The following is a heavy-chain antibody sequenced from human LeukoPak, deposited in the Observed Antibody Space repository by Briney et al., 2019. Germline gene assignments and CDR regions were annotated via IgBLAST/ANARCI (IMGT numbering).Heavy chain of an antibody. D-gene: IGHD2-8*01. CDR2: IYHSGST. CDR3: ARDGMPYFYFDY. Sequence: SETLSLTCTVSGYSISSGYYWGWIRQPPGKGLEWIGSIYHSGSTYYNPSLKSRVTISVDTSKNQFSLKLSSVTAADTAVYYCARDGMPYFYFDYWGQGTLVTVSS. CDR1: GYSISSGYY. V-gene: IGHV4-38-2*02. J-gene: IGHJ4*02.